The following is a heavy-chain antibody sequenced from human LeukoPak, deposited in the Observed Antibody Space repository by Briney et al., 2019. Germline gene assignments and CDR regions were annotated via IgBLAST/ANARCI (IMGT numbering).Heavy chain of an antibody. V-gene: IGHV4-61*02. Sequence: SETLSLTCTVSGGSISRGSYYWSWIRQPAGKGLEWIGRIYTSGSTYYNPSLKSRVTISVDTSKNQFSLKLSSVTAADTAVYYCARQGGGYCSSTRCYSALDIWGQGTMVTVSS. J-gene: IGHJ3*02. CDR2: IYTSGST. D-gene: IGHD2-2*02. CDR3: ARQGGGYCSSTRCYSALDI. CDR1: GGSISRGSYY.